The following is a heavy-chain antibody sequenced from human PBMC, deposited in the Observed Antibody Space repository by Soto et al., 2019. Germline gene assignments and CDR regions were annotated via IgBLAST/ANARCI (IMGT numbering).Heavy chain of an antibody. D-gene: IGHD3-3*01. CDR2: IYYSGST. V-gene: IGHV4-31*03. CDR3: ATLTKGYDFWSGYSADYYYYYMDV. J-gene: IGHJ6*03. CDR1: GGSISSGGYY. Sequence: PSETLSLTCTVSGGSISSGGYYWSWIRQHPGKGLEWIGYIYYSGSTYYNPSLKSRVTISVDTSKNQFSLKLSSVTAADTAVYYCATLTKGYDFWSGYSADYYYYYMDVWGKGTTVTVSS.